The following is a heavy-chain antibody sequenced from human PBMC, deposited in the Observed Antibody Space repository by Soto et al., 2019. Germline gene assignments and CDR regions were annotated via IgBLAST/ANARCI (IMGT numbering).Heavy chain of an antibody. CDR3: ARGSYCTNGVCYRGFDY. D-gene: IGHD2-8*01. Sequence: GGSLRLSCAASGFTVSINYMSWVRQAPGQGLEWVSVIYSGGSTYYADSVKGRFTISRHSSKNTLDLQMNSLRTEDTAVYYCARGSYCTNGVCYRGFDYWGQGTLVTVSS. CDR1: GFTVSINY. J-gene: IGHJ4*02. V-gene: IGHV3-53*04. CDR2: IYSGGST.